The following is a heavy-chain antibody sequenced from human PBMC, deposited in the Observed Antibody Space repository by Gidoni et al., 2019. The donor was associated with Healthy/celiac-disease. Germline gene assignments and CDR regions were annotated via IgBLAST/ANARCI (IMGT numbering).Heavy chain of an antibody. CDR3: AKAPRGYGDSIFFDY. V-gene: IGHV3-23*01. CDR1: GFACSSCV. D-gene: IGHD4-17*01. J-gene: IGHJ4*02. CDR2: ISGSGGST. Sequence: EVQRLESGGGLVQPGGSLTLSCAASGFACSSCVMSWGRQAPGKGLEWVSGISGSGGSTYYTDSVKGRFTISRDNAKNTLYLQMNSLRAEDTAVYYCAKAPRGYGDSIFFDYWGQGTLVTVSS.